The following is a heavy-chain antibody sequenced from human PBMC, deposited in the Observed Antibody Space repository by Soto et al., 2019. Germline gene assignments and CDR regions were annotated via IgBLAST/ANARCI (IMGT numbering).Heavy chain of an antibody. CDR3: VRDRGYCSGGACYTVLDY. Sequence: SETLSLTCTVSGGSISSSDFYWGWLRQPPGKGLDFIGSMYYSGTTYYNPSLKNRITISVDTSKNQFSLKLISVTAADTAVYYCVRDRGYCSGGACYTVLDYWGLGTLVTVSS. V-gene: IGHV4-39*02. CDR1: GGSISSSDFY. CDR2: MYYSGTT. D-gene: IGHD2-15*01. J-gene: IGHJ4*02.